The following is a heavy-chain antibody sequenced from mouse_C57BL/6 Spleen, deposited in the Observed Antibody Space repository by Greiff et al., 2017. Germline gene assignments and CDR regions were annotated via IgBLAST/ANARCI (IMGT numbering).Heavy chain of an antibody. J-gene: IGHJ4*01. V-gene: IGHV1-72*01. CDR3: ARSYYGSSYGYAMDY. CDR2: IDPNSGGT. CDR1: GYTFTSYW. D-gene: IGHD1-1*01. Sequence: QVQLKQPGAELVKPGASVKLSCKASGYTFTSYWMHWVKQRPGRGLEWIGRIDPNSGGTKYNEKFKSKATLTVDKPSSTAYMQRSSLTSEDSAVYYCARSYYGSSYGYAMDYWGQGASVTVSS.